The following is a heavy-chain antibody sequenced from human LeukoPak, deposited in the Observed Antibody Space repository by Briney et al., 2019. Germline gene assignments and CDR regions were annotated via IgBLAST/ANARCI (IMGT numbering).Heavy chain of an antibody. D-gene: IGHD5-12*01. J-gene: IGHJ4*02. V-gene: IGHV1-2*04. CDR3: ARGDATKSLDY. CDR1: GYTFTSYD. CDR2: INPNSGDT. Sequence: ASVKVSCKASGYTFTSYDINWVRQATGQGLEWMGWINPNSGDTNYAQKFQGWVTMTRDTSISTAYMELNRLRSDDTAVYYCARGDATKSLDYWGQGTLVTVSS.